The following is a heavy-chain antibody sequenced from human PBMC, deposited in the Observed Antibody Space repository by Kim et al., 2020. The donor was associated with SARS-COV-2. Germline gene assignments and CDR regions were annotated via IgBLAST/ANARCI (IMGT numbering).Heavy chain of an antibody. D-gene: IGHD3-10*01. CDR3: VRVADHGVGYSDY. V-gene: IGHV3-23*01. CDR1: GFTFNNYA. Sequence: GGSLRLSCAASGFTFNNYAMSWVRQAPGRGLEWVSSVTSTGAGTYYADSVRGRFTISRDSSKNTLYLHLTSLRVEDTAVYYCVRVADHGVGYSDYWGRGT. CDR2: VTSTGAGT. J-gene: IGHJ4*02.